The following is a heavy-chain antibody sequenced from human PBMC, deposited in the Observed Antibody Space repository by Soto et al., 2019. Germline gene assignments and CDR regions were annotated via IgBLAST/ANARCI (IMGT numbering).Heavy chain of an antibody. CDR2: ITKTGRST. D-gene: IGHD1-26*01. CDR3: AKNQGVELVPLATVDWFDP. Sequence: GGSLRLSCATSGFSFSNYGMNWVRQAPGKGLEWVSGITKTGRSTFIADSVRGRFTISRDNSKSTVYLELNNLSAEDTAVYHCAKNQGVELVPLATVDWFDPWGQGSVVTVSS. J-gene: IGHJ5*02. V-gene: IGHV3-23*01. CDR1: GFSFSNYG.